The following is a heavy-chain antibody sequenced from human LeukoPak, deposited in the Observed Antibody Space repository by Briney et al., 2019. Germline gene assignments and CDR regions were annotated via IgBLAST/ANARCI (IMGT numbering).Heavy chain of an antibody. J-gene: IGHJ4*02. CDR1: GFTFTNYA. D-gene: IGHD1-1*01. V-gene: IGHV3-23*01. CDR3: AKDASTTNNSYFFDY. CDR2: ISKSGDIT. Sequence: PGGSLRLSCAASGFTFTNYAMTWVRQAPGKGLEWISGISKSGDITFYADSAKGRFTISRDTSKSAVYLQMNNLRAEDTAIYYCAKDASTTNNSYFFDYWGQGALATVSS.